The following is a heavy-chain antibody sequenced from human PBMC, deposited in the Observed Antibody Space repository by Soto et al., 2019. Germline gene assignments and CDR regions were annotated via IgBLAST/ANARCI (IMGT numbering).Heavy chain of an antibody. CDR1: GFTFDNYA. CDR3: AKSPHDILIGSVFDY. D-gene: IGHD3-9*01. Sequence: GGSLRLSCAASGFTFDNYAMHWVRQGPGKGLERVSGISWNSGGIGYADSVKGRFTISRDNAKNSLYLQMDRLRPEDTAFYYCAKSPHDILIGSVFDYWGQGTLVTVSS. CDR2: ISWNSGGI. V-gene: IGHV3-9*01. J-gene: IGHJ4*02.